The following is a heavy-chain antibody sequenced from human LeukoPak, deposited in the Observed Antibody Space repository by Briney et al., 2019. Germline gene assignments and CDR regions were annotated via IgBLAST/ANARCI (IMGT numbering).Heavy chain of an antibody. CDR2: IYSSGST. CDR1: GGPINSDY. CDR3: ARGAGRWAI. Sequence: SETLSLTCTVSGGPINSDYWNWLRQPPGQGLEWIGYIYSSGSTNYNPSLNSRVSISLDTSKYQLSLKLGSVTAADTAVYYCARGAGRWAIWGQGTMVTVSS. D-gene: IGHD4-23*01. V-gene: IGHV4-59*01. J-gene: IGHJ3*02.